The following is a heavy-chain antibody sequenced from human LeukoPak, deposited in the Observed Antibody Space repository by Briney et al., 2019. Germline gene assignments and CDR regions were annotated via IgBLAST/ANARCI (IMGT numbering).Heavy chain of an antibody. Sequence: ASVKVFCKASAYTSPNYGLTWVRQAPGRGLEWMGCLSTYNGNTQYAQKFQGRVTMTTDTPTKTVYMELRNLRSNDTAVYYCALLAKGAFFYYYMEVWGKGTTVTVSS. D-gene: IGHD4/OR15-4a*01. CDR3: ALLAKGAFFYYYMEV. CDR1: AYTSPNYG. V-gene: IGHV1-18*01. CDR2: LSTYNGNT. J-gene: IGHJ6*03.